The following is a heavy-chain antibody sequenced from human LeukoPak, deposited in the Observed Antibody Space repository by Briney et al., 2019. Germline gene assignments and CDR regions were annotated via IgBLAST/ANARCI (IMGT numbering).Heavy chain of an antibody. CDR1: GYTFTSYY. D-gene: IGHD4-17*01. J-gene: IGHJ4*02. Sequence: GASVKVSCKASGYTFTSYYMHWVRQAPGQGLEWMGGIIPIFGTANYAQKFQGRVTITADESTSTAYMELSSLRSEDTAVYYCASHGTVTVPHPPDYWGQGTLVTVSS. CDR3: ASHGTVTVPHPPDY. CDR2: IIPIFGTA. V-gene: IGHV1-69*13.